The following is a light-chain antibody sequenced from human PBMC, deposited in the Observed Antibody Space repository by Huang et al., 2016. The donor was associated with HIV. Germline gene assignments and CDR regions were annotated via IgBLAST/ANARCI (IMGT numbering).Light chain of an antibody. V-gene: IGKV3-20*01. CDR2: GAS. CDR3: HQYGSSMAT. J-gene: IGKJ1*01. Sequence: VLTQSPGSLSLSPGDRVTVSCRASQSVDSAYLAWYQHKPGQSPRLRVYGASTRASGVPSRFSGSGSGRDFTLTISRLEPEDFGVYYCHQYGSSMATFGQGTKVDI. CDR1: QSVDSAY.